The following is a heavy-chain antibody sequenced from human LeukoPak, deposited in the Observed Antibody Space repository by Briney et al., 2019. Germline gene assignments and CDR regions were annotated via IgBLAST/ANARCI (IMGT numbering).Heavy chain of an antibody. CDR3: ARGAIPSLEYYFDY. CDR1: GFTVSSNY. CDR2: IYSGGST. D-gene: IGHD2-2*01. Sequence: GGPLRLSCAASGFTVSSNYMSWVRQDPGKGLEWVSVIYSGGSTYYADSVKGRFTISRDNSKNTLYLQMNSLRAEDTAVYYCARGAIPSLEYYFDYWGQGTLVTVSS. J-gene: IGHJ4*02. V-gene: IGHV3-53*01.